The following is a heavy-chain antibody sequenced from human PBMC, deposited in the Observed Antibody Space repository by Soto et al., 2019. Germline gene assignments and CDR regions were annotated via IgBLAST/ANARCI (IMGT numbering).Heavy chain of an antibody. Sequence: ASVKVSCKASGGTFSSYTISWVRQAPGQGLEWMGRIIPILGIANYAQKFQGRVTITADKSTSTAYMELSSLRSEDTAVYYCARVGCSSTSCPNGWFDPWGQGTLVTVSS. D-gene: IGHD2-2*01. J-gene: IGHJ5*02. CDR3: ARVGCSSTSCPNGWFDP. V-gene: IGHV1-69*02. CDR2: IIPILGIA. CDR1: GGTFSSYT.